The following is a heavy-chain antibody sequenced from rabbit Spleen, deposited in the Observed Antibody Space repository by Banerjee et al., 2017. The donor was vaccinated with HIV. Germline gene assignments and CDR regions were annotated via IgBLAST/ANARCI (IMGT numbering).Heavy chain of an antibody. CDR3: ARDTSSSFSSYGMDL. J-gene: IGHJ6*01. V-gene: IGHV1S45*01. Sequence: QEQLVESGGGLVKPGASLTLTCTASGVSFNFNNYMCWVRQAPGKGLEWIGCLYTGNGKTYYASWAKGRFTISKSSSTTVTLQMTSLTAADTATYFCARDTSSSFSSYGMDLWGPGTLVTVS. CDR2: LYTGNGKT. CDR1: GVSFNFNNY. D-gene: IGHD1-1*01.